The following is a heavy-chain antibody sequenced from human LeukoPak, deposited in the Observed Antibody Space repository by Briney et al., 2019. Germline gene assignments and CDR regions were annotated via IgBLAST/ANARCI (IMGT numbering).Heavy chain of an antibody. CDR3: ARGILSGWYYFDY. D-gene: IGHD6-19*01. Sequence: SSETLSLTCAVSGGSISSSNWWSWVRQPPGKGLEWIGEIYHSGSTNYNPSLKSRVTISVDTSKNQFSLKLSSVTAADTAVYYCARGILSGWYYFDYWGQGTLVTVSS. J-gene: IGHJ4*02. CDR1: GGSISSSNW. CDR2: IYHSGST. V-gene: IGHV4-4*02.